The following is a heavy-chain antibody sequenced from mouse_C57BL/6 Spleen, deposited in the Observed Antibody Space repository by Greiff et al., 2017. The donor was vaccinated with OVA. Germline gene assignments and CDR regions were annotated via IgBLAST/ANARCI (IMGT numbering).Heavy chain of an antibody. CDR2: IYPGDGDT. CDR1: GYAFSSSW. V-gene: IGHV1-82*01. CDR3: AEGVGLFFDY. D-gene: IGHD6-2*01. J-gene: IGHJ2*01. Sequence: VKLMESGPELVKPGASVKISCKASGYAFSSSWMNWVKQRPGKGLEWIGRIYPGDGDTNYNGKFKGKATLTADKSSSTAYMQLSSLTSEDSAVYFCAEGVGLFFDYWGQGTTLTVSS.